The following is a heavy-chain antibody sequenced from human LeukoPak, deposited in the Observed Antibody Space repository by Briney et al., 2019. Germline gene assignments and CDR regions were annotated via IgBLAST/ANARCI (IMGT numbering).Heavy chain of an antibody. CDR3: LRQDYYGSGSLSDY. V-gene: IGHV4-4*07. CDR2: IYTSGST. J-gene: IGHJ4*02. Sequence: SETLSLTCTVSGGSISSYYWSWIRQPAGKGLEWIGRIYTSGSTNYNPSLKSRVTMSVDTSKNQFSLKLSSVTAADTAIYYCLRQDYYGSGSLSDYWGQGTLVTVSS. CDR1: GGSISSYY. D-gene: IGHD3-10*01.